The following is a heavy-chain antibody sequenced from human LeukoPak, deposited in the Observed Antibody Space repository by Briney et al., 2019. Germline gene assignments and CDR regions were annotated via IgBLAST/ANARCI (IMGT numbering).Heavy chain of an antibody. Sequence: KPSETLSLTCTVSGGSISSYYWSWIRQPPGKGLEWIGYIYYSGSTNYNPSLKSRVTISVDTSKNQFSLKLSSVTAADTAVYYCARVGYSSRLDYWGQGTLVTVSS. CDR1: GGSISSYY. V-gene: IGHV4-59*01. D-gene: IGHD6-13*01. CDR2: IYYSGST. CDR3: ARVGYSSRLDY. J-gene: IGHJ4*02.